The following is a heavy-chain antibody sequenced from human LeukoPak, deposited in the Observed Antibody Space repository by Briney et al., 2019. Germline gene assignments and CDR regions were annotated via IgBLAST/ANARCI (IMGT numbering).Heavy chain of an antibody. V-gene: IGHV3-23*01. Sequence: GGSLRLSCAASGFTFSSYAMTWVRQAPGKGLEWVSAISGSGDSTYYADSVKGRFTISRDNSKNTLYLQMNSLRAEDTAVYYCARERVRGYFDYWGQGTLVTVSS. CDR2: ISGSGDST. CDR1: GFTFSSYA. J-gene: IGHJ4*02. CDR3: ARERVRGYFDY.